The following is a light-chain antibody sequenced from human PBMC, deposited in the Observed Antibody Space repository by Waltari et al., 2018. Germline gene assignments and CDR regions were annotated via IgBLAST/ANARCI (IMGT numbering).Light chain of an antibody. CDR1: SSTIGSNT. Sequence: QSVLTQPPSASGTPGQRVTISCSGSSSTIGSNTVNWYQQLPGTAPKLLIYGNNQRPSGVPDRFSGSKSGTSASLAISGLQSEDEADYYCAAWDDSLNGPVFGGGTKLTVL. CDR2: GNN. V-gene: IGLV1-44*01. CDR3: AAWDDSLNGPV. J-gene: IGLJ2*01.